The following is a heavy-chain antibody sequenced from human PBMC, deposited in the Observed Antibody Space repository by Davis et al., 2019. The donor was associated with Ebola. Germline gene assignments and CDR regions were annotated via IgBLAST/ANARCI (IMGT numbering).Heavy chain of an antibody. D-gene: IGHD3-9*01. CDR1: GYTFTGYY. CDR3: AREGYDMDSNYYYGMDV. CDR2: INPYSGGT. Sequence: AASVKVSCKASGYTFTGYYMHWVRQAPGQGLEWMGRINPYSGGTNYAQRFQGRVTMTRDTSISTAYMELSRLRSEDTAVYYCAREGYDMDSNYYYGMDVWGQGTTVTVSS. J-gene: IGHJ6*02. V-gene: IGHV1-2*06.